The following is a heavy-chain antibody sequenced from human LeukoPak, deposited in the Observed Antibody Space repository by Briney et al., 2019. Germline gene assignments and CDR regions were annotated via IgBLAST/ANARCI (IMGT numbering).Heavy chain of an antibody. CDR3: ARVEGQGESSY. CDR2: ISNNGGST. J-gene: IGHJ4*02. D-gene: IGHD3-10*01. V-gene: IGHV3-64*01. CDR1: GFTFSTYA. Sequence: GGSLRLSCAASGFTFSTYAMHWVRQAPGKGLEYVSAISNNGGSTYYANSVKGRFTISRDNSKNTLYLQMNSLRAEDTAVYYCARVEGQGESSYWGQGTLVTVSS.